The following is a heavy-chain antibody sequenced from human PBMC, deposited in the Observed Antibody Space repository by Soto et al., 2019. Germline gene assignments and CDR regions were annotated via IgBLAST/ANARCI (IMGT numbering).Heavy chain of an antibody. D-gene: IGHD6-13*01. V-gene: IGHV4-4*07. J-gene: IGHJ6*02. Sequence: SETLSLTCTVSGGSISSYYWSWIRQPAGKGLEWIGRIYTSGSTNYNPSLKSRVTMSVDTSKNQFSLKLSSVTAADTAVYYCASGYSSSWSYGMDVWGQGTMVTVSS. CDR2: IYTSGST. CDR3: ASGYSSSWSYGMDV. CDR1: GGSISSYY.